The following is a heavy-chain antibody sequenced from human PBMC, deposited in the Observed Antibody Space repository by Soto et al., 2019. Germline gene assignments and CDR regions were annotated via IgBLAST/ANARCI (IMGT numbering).Heavy chain of an antibody. V-gene: IGHV3-23*01. CDR3: ARGSSGYISSWYYFDY. Sequence: EVQLLEPGGGLVQPGGSLRLSCAASGFTFTDYALSWVRQAPGKVLEWVATISGIGGSTYLADSVKGRLSISRDNSKNAVSLLMNSLRAEDTAVYFCARGSSGYISSWYYFDYWGRGTLVTVSS. D-gene: IGHD6-13*01. CDR2: ISGIGGST. CDR1: GFTFTDYA. J-gene: IGHJ4*02.